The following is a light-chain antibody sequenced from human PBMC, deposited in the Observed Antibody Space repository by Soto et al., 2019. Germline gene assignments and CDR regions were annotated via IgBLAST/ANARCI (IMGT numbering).Light chain of an antibody. CDR1: SGHSTYA. CDR3: QTWGTGVV. Sequence: QPVLTQSPSASASPGASVKLTCTLSSGHSTYAISWHQQQPEKGPRYLMKVNSDGSHSKGGGIPDRFSGSSSGAERYLTISSLQTEDEADYYCQTWGTGVVFGGGTKLTVL. J-gene: IGLJ2*01. CDR2: VNSDGSH. V-gene: IGLV4-69*01.